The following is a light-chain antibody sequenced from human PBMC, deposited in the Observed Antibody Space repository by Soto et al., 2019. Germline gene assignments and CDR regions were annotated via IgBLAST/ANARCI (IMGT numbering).Light chain of an antibody. CDR2: DAS. CDR1: QSVSSY. CDR3: QQRSNWPLT. Sequence: EIRVTQSPATLSLSTGERATLSCGASQSVSSYLAWYQQKPGQAPRLLIYDASNRATGIPARFSGSGSGTDFPLTISRLAPEDFAVYYRQQRSNWPLTFGGGTKVAIK. V-gene: IGKV3-11*01. J-gene: IGKJ4*01.